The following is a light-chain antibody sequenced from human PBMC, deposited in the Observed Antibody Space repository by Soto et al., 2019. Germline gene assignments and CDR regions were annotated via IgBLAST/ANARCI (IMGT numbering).Light chain of an antibody. V-gene: IGLV1-51*01. CDR2: DNN. CDR3: GKLDCNLSAGV. J-gene: IGLJ2*01. Sequence: QSVLTQPPSVSAAPGQKVTISCSGSSSNIENNYVSWYQQLPGTAPKLLIYDNNKRPSGIPDRFSGSKSGTSATLGITGLQAGDEADYYCGKLDCNLSAGVFGGGTKLTVL. CDR1: SSNIENNY.